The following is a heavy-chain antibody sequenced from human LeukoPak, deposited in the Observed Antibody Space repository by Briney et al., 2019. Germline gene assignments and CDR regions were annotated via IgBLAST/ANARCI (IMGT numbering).Heavy chain of an antibody. D-gene: IGHD6-13*01. CDR1: GGSISSSSYY. CDR3: ASRYSSSWSEGYFDY. J-gene: IGHJ4*02. CDR2: IYYSGSP. Sequence: SETLSLTCTVSGGSISSSSYYWGWLRQPPGKGLEWIGSIYYSGSPYYNPSLKSRVTVSVDTARNQFSLKLTSVTAADTAVYYCASRYSSSWSEGYFDYWGQGTLVTVSS. V-gene: IGHV4-39*01.